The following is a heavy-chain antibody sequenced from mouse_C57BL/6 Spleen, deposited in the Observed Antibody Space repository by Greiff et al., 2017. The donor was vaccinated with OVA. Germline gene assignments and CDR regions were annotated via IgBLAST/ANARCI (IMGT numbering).Heavy chain of an antibody. CDR1: GFSLTSYG. Sequence: QVQLQQSGPGLVQPSQSLSITCTVSGFSLTSYGVHWVRQPPGKGLEWLGVIWSGGSTDYNAAFISRLSISKDNSKSQVFFKMNSLQADDTAIYYCAKNEDSSGPYAMDYWGQGTSVIVSS. V-gene: IGHV2-4*01. CDR3: AKNEDSSGPYAMDY. D-gene: IGHD3-2*02. J-gene: IGHJ4*01. CDR2: IWSGGST.